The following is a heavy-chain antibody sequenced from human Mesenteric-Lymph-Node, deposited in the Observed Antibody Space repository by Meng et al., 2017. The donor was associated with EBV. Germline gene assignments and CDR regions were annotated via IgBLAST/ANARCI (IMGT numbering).Heavy chain of an antibody. CDR1: GFTFTTNW. J-gene: IGHJ4*02. Sequence: EVRLVESAEGSVQHGGSRRLSWAASGFTFTTNWMHLVRQAPGKGLMWVSRVNSDGISTTYADSVGGRFTISRDNAKNTVYLQMNSLGAEDTAVYYCARHWDYVFDYWGQGTLVTVSS. V-gene: IGHV3-74*01. CDR2: VNSDGIST. CDR3: ARHWDYVFDY. D-gene: IGHD3-10*02.